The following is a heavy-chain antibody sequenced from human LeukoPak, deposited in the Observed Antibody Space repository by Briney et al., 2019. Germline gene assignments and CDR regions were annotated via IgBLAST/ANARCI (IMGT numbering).Heavy chain of an antibody. CDR3: ARDFPCYYDSSGYYLGTCYYYGMDV. V-gene: IGHV3-21*01. CDR1: GFTFSGSA. Sequence: GGSLRLSCAASGFTFSGSAMNWVRQAPGKGLEWVSSISSSSSYIYYADSVKGRFTISRDNAKNSLYLQMNSLRAEDTAVYYCARDFPCYYDSSGYYLGTCYYYGMDVWGQGTTVTVSS. J-gene: IGHJ6*02. D-gene: IGHD3-22*01. CDR2: ISSSSSYI.